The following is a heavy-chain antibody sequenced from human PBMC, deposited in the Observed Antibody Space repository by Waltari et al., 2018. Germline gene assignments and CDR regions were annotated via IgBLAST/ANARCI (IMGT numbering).Heavy chain of an antibody. CDR2: IIPNFGAP. CDR3: ARDGGDITTHYYHMDV. D-gene: IGHD3-16*01. CDR1: SSHG. V-gene: IGHV1-69*12. J-gene: IGHJ6*03. Sequence: QVQLEQSGAEVRKPGSSVKVSCKASSSHGISWVRQAPGQGLEWMGGIIPNFGAPKYAQRFKDRLTIIADESTSTAYMELSRLTKDDTAVYYCARDGGDITTHYYHMDVWDKWTTVTVSS.